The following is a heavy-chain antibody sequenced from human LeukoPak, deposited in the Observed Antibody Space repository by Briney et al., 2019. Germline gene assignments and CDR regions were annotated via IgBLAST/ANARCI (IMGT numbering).Heavy chain of an antibody. Sequence: SETLSLTCAVSGASVSGSNYYWGWIRQPPGKGLEWIGNIYSSGSTYYNASLQSRVTISIDTSKNQFSLRLNSVTAADTAMYYCAKSGGYGLIDYWGQGTRVTVSS. CDR2: IYSSGST. CDR1: GASVSGSNYY. J-gene: IGHJ4*02. D-gene: IGHD1-26*01. CDR3: AKSGGYGLIDY. V-gene: IGHV4-39*01.